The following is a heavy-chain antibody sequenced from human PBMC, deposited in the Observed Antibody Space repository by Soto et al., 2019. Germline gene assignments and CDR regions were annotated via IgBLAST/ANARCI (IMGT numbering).Heavy chain of an antibody. CDR3: ARVLVAVAGTGPHDAFDI. CDR1: GDSGSSNSAA. J-gene: IGHJ3*02. Sequence: SQTLSLTCAISGDSGSSNSAAWNWIRQSPSRGLEWLGRTYYRSKWYNDYAVSVKSRITINPDTSKNQFSLQLNSVTPEDTAVYYCARVLVAVAGTGPHDAFDIWAQGTMVTVSS. V-gene: IGHV6-1*01. CDR2: TYYRSKWYN. D-gene: IGHD6-19*01.